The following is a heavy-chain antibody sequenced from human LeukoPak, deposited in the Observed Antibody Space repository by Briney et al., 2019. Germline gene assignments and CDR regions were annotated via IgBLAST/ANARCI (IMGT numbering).Heavy chain of an antibody. D-gene: IGHD6-19*01. Sequence: AGGSLRLSCAASGFTVSSNYMSWVRQAPGKGLEWVSVIYSGGSTYYANSVKGRFTISRDNSKNTVYLQMNSLRAEDTAVYYCARDFPGIGVTGTRPLDYWGQGTLVTVSS. J-gene: IGHJ4*02. CDR1: GFTVSSNY. V-gene: IGHV3-53*01. CDR3: ARDFPGIGVTGTRPLDY. CDR2: IYSGGST.